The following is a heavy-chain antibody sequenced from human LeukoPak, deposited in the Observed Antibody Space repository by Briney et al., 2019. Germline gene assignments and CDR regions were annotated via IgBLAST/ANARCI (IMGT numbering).Heavy chain of an antibody. J-gene: IGHJ4*02. D-gene: IGHD3-10*01. V-gene: IGHV3-7*01. CDR3: AKVAKYYYGSETYYFFEH. CDR1: GFTFTTYW. Sequence: GGSMRLSCAASGFTFTTYWMTWVRQAPGKGLEWVANINQDGTEKYYVDSVKGRFTISRDNAKNSLYLQMNSLRVEDTAVYYCAKVAKYYYGSETYYFFEHWGQGTPVTASS. CDR2: INQDGTEK.